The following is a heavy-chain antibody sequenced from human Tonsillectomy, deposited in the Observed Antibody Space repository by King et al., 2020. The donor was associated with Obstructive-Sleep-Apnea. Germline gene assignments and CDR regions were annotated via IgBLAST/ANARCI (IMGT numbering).Heavy chain of an antibody. J-gene: IGHJ6*02. D-gene: IGHD3-3*01. CDR2: VSYSGST. V-gene: IGHV4-59*01. CDR3: ARVLLGVASNYYYGMDV. Sequence: VQLQESGPGLVKPSETLSLTCTVSGGSISSYYWSWIRQPPGKGLEWLGYVSYSGSTNYNPSLKSRVTISVDTSKNQFSLKLSSVTAADTAVYYCARVLLGVASNYYYGMDVWGQGTTVTVSS. CDR1: GGSISSYY.